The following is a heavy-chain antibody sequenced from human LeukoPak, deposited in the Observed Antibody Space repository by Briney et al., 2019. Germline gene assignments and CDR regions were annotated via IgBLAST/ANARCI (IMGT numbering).Heavy chain of an antibody. J-gene: IGHJ3*02. CDR2: TYYRSKWYN. D-gene: IGHD2-2*01. CDR1: GDSVSSNSAA. CDR3: ARNVIVVVPAADFDI. Sequence: SQTLSLTCAISGDSVSSNSAAWNWIRQSPSRGLEWLGRTYYRSKWYNDYAVSVKSRITINPDTSKNQFSLKLSSVTAADTAVYYCARNVIVVVPAADFDIWGQGTMVTVSS. V-gene: IGHV6-1*01.